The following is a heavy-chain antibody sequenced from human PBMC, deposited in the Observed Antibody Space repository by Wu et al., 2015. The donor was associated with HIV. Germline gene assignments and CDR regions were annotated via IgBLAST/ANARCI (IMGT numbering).Heavy chain of an antibody. CDR3: ARVIGSGSPPAYYYYYMDV. V-gene: IGHV1-69*12. CDR1: GGTFSSYA. J-gene: IGHJ6*03. CDR2: IIPIFGTA. Sequence: QVQLVQSGAEVKKPGSSVKVSCKASGGTFSSYAISWVRQAPGQGLEWMGGIIPIFGTANYAQKFQGRVTITADESTSTAYMELSSLRSEDTAVYYCARVIGSGSPPAYYYYYMDVWGKGDHGHRLL. D-gene: IGHD3-10*01.